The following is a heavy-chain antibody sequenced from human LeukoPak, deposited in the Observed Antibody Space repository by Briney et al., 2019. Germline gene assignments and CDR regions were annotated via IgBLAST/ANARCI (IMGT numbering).Heavy chain of an antibody. D-gene: IGHD3-10*01. Sequence: PSQTLSLTCTVSGGSISSGDYYWSWIRQPPGKGLEWFGYIYYSGSTYYNPSLKSRVTISVDTSKNQFSLKLSSVTAADTAVYYCARVGGDYGSGSLDYWGQGTLVTVSS. J-gene: IGHJ4*02. CDR3: ARVGGDYGSGSLDY. V-gene: IGHV4-30-4*01. CDR2: IYYSGST. CDR1: GGSISSGDYY.